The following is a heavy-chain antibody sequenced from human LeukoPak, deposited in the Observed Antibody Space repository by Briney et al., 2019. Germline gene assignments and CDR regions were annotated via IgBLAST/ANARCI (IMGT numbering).Heavy chain of an antibody. J-gene: IGHJ5*02. CDR2: INPSDGAT. D-gene: IGHD3-22*01. Sequence: GASVKVSCKASGYTFSKYYIHWVRQAPGQGLEWMGMINPSDGATTYAQRFQGRVTMTRDMSTTTVYMDLRSLRSDDTAVYYCARALLPDNWFDPWGQGTLVTVSS. V-gene: IGHV1-46*01. CDR3: ARALLPDNWFDP. CDR1: GYTFSKYY.